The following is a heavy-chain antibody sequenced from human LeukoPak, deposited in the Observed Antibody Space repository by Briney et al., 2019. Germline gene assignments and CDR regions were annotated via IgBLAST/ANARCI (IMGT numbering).Heavy chain of an antibody. CDR1: GLTIRKYW. D-gene: IGHD3-10*01. CDR2: INSGGSTT. V-gene: IGHV3-74*01. J-gene: IGHJ4*02. Sequence: PGGALLLSCGASGLTIRKYWMHWVRQNPGQGLVWVSRINSGGSTTNYADSVKRRFTVSRDNAHNSLDLEMSSLRAEDTAVYYCARAGKYYFEYWGQGALVTVSS. CDR3: ARAGKYYFEY.